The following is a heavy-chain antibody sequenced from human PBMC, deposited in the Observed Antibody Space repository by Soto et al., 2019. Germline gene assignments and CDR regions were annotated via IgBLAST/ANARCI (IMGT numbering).Heavy chain of an antibody. D-gene: IGHD4-17*01. CDR2: FDVGSGNA. Sequence: QMQLVQSGPEVKKPGPPLKAPSRPSGSPFITPVVLWGGKARGLRLRWIGWFDVGSGNANYAQMLQERVTISRDMSTSTAYMELSSLRPEDTAVYYCAADVGGYIYGLARHWGPGTLVTVSS. V-gene: IGHV1-58*01. J-gene: IGHJ4*02. CDR1: GSPFITPV. CDR3: AADVGGYIYGLARH.